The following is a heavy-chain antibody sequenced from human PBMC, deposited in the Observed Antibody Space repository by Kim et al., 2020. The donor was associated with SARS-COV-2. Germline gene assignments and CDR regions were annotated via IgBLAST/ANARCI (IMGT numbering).Heavy chain of an antibody. J-gene: IGHJ4*02. CDR2: INSDGSST. CDR1: GFTFSSYW. D-gene: IGHD5-12*01. CDR3: ARGAYSGYDWGWDY. V-gene: IGHV3-74*01. Sequence: GGSLRLSCAASGFTFSSYWMHWVRQAPGKGLVWVSRINSDGSSTSYADSVKGRFTISRDNAKNTLYLQMNSLRAEDTAVYYCARGAYSGYDWGWDYWGQGTLVTVSS.